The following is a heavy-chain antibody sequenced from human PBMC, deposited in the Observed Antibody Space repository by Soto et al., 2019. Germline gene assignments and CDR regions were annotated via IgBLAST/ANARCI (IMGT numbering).Heavy chain of an antibody. Sequence: GGSLRLSCAASGFTFSKYAMHWVRQARGTGLEWVAVISNDGSNPYYADSVKGRFTISRDNSKNTLYLQMNSLREEDTAVYYCARTGYDRSGYFVEYYFDYWGQGTLVTVTS. J-gene: IGHJ4*02. CDR1: GFTFSKYA. CDR2: ISNDGSNP. D-gene: IGHD3-22*01. CDR3: ARTGYDRSGYFVEYYFDY. V-gene: IGHV3-30-3*01.